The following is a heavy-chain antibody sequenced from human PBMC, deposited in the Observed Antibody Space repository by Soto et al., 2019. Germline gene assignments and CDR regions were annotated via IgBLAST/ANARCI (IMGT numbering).Heavy chain of an antibody. CDR1: GFTLRIYS. D-gene: IGHD2-21*02. J-gene: IGHJ4*02. V-gene: IGHV3-21*01. CDR2: IDFRRGST. CDR3: ARARGNDWYSAY. Sequence: LRGSFADSGFTLRIYSMSWVRQAPGKGLEWVSSIDFRRGSTYYADSVKGRFTISRDNTQNSVFLKLNSLRTEDTAVYYCARARGNDWYSAYWGQGTLVTVSS.